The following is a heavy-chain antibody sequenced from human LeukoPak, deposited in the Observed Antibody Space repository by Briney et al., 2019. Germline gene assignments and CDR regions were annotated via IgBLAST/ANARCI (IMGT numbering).Heavy chain of an antibody. Sequence: SETLSLTCTVSGGSISSYYWSWIRQPAGKGLEWIGRIYTSGSTNYNPSLKSRVTMSVDTSKNQFSLKLSSVTAADTAVYYCARSRSGYSRYYYYYYMDVWGKGTTVTVSS. CDR1: GGSISSYY. CDR3: ARSRSGYSRYYYYYYMDV. D-gene: IGHD3-3*01. CDR2: IYTSGST. J-gene: IGHJ6*03. V-gene: IGHV4-4*07.